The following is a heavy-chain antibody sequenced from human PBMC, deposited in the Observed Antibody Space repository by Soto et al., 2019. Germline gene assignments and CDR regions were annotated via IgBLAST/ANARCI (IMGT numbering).Heavy chain of an antibody. CDR3: AKDSRYSGSYDAFDI. D-gene: IGHD1-26*01. CDR2: ISGDGGST. V-gene: IGHV3-43*02. J-gene: IGHJ3*02. CDR1: GFTFDDYA. Sequence: GGSLRLSCAASGFTFDDYAMHWVRQAPGKGLEWVSLISGDGGSTYYADSVKGRFTISRDNSKNSLYLQMNSLRTEDTALYYWAKDSRYSGSYDAFDIWGQGTMVTVSS.